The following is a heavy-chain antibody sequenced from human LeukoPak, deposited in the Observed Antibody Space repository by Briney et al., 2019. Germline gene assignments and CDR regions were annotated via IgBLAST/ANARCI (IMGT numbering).Heavy chain of an antibody. V-gene: IGHV1-18*03. D-gene: IGHD2-15*01. CDR3: ARDVRRSGYCSGGSCYSRLGY. CDR1: GYTFTSYG. CDR2: ISAYNGNT. J-gene: IGHJ4*02. Sequence: ASVKVSCKASGYTFTSYGISWVRRAPGQGLEWMGWISAYNGNTNYAQKLQGRVTMTTDTSTSTAYMELRSLRSDDMAVYYCARDVRRSGYCSGGSCYSRLGYWGQGTLVTVSS.